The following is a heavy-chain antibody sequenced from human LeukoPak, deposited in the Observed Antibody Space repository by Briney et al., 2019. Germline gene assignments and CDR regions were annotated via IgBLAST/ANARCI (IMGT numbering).Heavy chain of an antibody. CDR2: IYYSGST. J-gene: IGHJ4*02. V-gene: IGHV4-59*08. CDR1: GGSISSYY. CDR3: ARGYYYGSGSYYKAETADAFDI. D-gene: IGHD3-10*01. Sequence: SETLSLTCTVSGGSISSYYWSWIRQPPGKGLEWIGYIYYSGSTNYNPSLKSRVTISVDTSKNQFSLKLSSVTAADTAVYYCARGYYYGSGSYYKAETADAFDIWGRGILVTVSS.